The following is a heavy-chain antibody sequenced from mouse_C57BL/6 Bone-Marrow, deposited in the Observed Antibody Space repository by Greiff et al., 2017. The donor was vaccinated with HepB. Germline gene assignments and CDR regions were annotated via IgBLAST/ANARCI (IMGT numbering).Heavy chain of an antibody. D-gene: IGHD2-4*01. Sequence: EVQLQQSGPELVKPGASVKMSCKASGYTFTDYNMHWVKQSHGKSLEWIGYINPNNGGTSYNQKFKGKATLTVNKSSSTAYMELRSLTSEDSAVYYCARYGGYDYDAWFAYWGQGTLVTVSA. V-gene: IGHV1-22*01. CDR2: INPNNGGT. CDR1: GYTFTDYN. CDR3: ARYGGYDYDAWFAY. J-gene: IGHJ3*01.